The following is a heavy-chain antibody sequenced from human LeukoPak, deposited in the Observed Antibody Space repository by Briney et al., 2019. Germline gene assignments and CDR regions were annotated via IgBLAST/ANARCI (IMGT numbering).Heavy chain of an antibody. CDR1: CATISSHY. Sequence: PSETLSLTCIVSCATISSHYWSWIRQPPGKRLEWIGYVHHDGTTNQNPSLKSRVAISMDTSKNQFSLKLSSVTAADTAVYYCARDPAPGRYYFDYWGQGTLVTVSS. CDR2: VHHDGTT. CDR3: ARDPAPGRYYFDY. V-gene: IGHV4-59*11. J-gene: IGHJ4*02.